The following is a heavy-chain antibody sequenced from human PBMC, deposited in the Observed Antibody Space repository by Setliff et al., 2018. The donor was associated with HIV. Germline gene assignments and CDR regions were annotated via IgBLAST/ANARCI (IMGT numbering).Heavy chain of an antibody. D-gene: IGHD3-22*01. CDR1: GISLTTSGVG. J-gene: IGHJ5*02. CDR3: AHKRLHIFGYSS. Sequence: ASGPTLVNPTQTLTLTCTLSGISLTTSGVGVGWIRQPPGKALEWLALIFWDGDKRYSPSLQSRLTITKDTSKNQVVLTMTDMDPVDTATYYCAHKRLHIFGYSSWGQGTLVTVSS. V-gene: IGHV2-5*02. CDR2: IFWDGDK.